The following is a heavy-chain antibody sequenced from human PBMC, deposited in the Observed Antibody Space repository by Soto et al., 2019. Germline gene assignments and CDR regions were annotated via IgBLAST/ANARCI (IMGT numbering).Heavy chain of an antibody. Sequence: SETLSLTCSVSGGSISSDFWTWIRQPPGKGLEWIGYMYDSGNTKYNPSLKSRATISVDASKKQFSLKLTSVTAADTAVYYCARVLAVAGNNWFDPWGQGTLVTVSS. CDR2: MYDSGNT. CDR1: GGSISSDF. CDR3: ARVLAVAGNNWFDP. J-gene: IGHJ5*02. D-gene: IGHD6-19*01. V-gene: IGHV4-59*01.